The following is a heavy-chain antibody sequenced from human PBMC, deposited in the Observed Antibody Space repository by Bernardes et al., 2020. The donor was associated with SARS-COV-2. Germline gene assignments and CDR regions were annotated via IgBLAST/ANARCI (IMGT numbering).Heavy chain of an antibody. D-gene: IGHD3-9*01. CDR3: ARDPEGYFDWLSQFDY. CDR2: IKQDGSEK. CDR1: GFTFSSYW. Sequence: GGSLRLSCAASGFTFSSYWMSWVRQAPGKGLEWVANIKQDGSEKYYVDSVKGRFTISRDNAKNSLYLQMNSLRAEDTAVYYCARDPEGYFDWLSQFDYWGQGTTVTVSS. V-gene: IGHV3-7*01. J-gene: IGHJ4*03.